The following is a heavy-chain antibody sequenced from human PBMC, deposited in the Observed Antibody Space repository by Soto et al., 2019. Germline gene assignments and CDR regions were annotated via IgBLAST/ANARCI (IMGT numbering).Heavy chain of an antibody. CDR1: GGSITGGSY. CDR3: ARHSKDYDCWSGYPTIFDY. D-gene: IGHD3-3*01. V-gene: IGHV4-59*08. CDR2: IYYSGST. J-gene: IGHJ4*02. Sequence: SETLSLTCTVSGGSITGGSYWSWIRQLPGTGLEWIGYIYYSGSTNYNPSLKSRVTISVDTSKNQFYLKLSSVTAADTAVYYCARHSKDYDCWSGYPTIFDYWGQGTLVTVSS.